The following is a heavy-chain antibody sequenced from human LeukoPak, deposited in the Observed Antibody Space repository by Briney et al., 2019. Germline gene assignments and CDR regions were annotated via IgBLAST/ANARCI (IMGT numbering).Heavy chain of an antibody. D-gene: IGHD4-17*01. Sequence: PGRSLRLSCAASGFTFSHYGMHWVRQAPGKGLEWVAVIWYDGSNKYHGDSVKGRFTISRDNSKNTLYLQMNSLRVEDTAVYYCARPESTVTTGRYFDLWGRGTLVTVSS. CDR3: ARPESTVTTGRYFDL. V-gene: IGHV3-33*01. CDR2: IWYDGSNK. CDR1: GFTFSHYG. J-gene: IGHJ2*01.